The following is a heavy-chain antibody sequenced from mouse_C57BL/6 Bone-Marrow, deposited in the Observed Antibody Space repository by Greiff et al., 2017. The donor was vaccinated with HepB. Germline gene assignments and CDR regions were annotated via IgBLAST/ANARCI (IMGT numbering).Heavy chain of an antibody. CDR2: IDPRSGNT. Sequence: VQLQQSGAELARPGASVKLSCKASGYTFTSYGISWVKQRTGQGLEWIGEIDPRSGNTYYNEKFKGKATLTADKSSSTAYMELRSLTSEDSAVYFCAKTTVVANYFDYWGQGTTLTVSS. J-gene: IGHJ2*01. CDR3: AKTTVVANYFDY. CDR1: GYTFTSYG. D-gene: IGHD1-1*01. V-gene: IGHV1-81*01.